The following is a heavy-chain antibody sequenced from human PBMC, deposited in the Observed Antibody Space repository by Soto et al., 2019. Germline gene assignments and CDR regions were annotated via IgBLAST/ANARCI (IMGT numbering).Heavy chain of an antibody. D-gene: IGHD4-17*01. V-gene: IGHV3-23*01. CDR1: GFTFSSYA. CDR2: ISGSGGST. CDR3: AKDRAVTRADPYFDY. Sequence: GGSLRLSCAASGFTFSSYAMSWVRQAPGKGLEWVSAISGSGGSTYYADSVKGRFTISRDNSKNTLCLQMNSLRAEDTAVYYCAKDRAVTRADPYFDYWGQGTLVTVSS. J-gene: IGHJ4*02.